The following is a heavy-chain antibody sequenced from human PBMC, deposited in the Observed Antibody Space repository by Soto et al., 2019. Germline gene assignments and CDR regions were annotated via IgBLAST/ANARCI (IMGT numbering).Heavy chain of an antibody. V-gene: IGHV4-31*03. CDR2: ISYSGST. D-gene: IGHD4-17*01. CDR3: ARQSTVTGNYYFDS. Sequence: QVQLQESGPGLVKPSQTLSLTCPVSGASISSRGFYWTWIRPLPGKGLEWIGYISYSGSTNYSPSLKSRLNISIATSDNHFSLKLTSVTAADTAMYYCARQSTVTGNYYFDSWGQGTLVTVAT. CDR1: GASISSRGFY. J-gene: IGHJ4*02.